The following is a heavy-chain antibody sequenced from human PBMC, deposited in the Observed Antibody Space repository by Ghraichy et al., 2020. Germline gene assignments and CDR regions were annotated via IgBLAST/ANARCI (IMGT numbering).Heavy chain of an antibody. J-gene: IGHJ3*01. CDR2: INTKTGNP. CDR3: ASTPLFAGYSSAWYESSAFDV. Sequence: ASVKVSCKASGYTFTNYAMNWVRQAPGQGLEWMGWINTKTGNPTYAQGFTGRFVFSLDTSVTTAYLQISSLKAEDTAVYYCASTPLFAGYSSAWYESSAFDVWGQGTMVTVSS. V-gene: IGHV7-4-1*02. CDR1: GYTFTNYA. D-gene: IGHD6-19*01.